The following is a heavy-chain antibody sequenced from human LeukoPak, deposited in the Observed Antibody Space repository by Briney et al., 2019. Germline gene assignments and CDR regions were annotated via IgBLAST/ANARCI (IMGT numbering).Heavy chain of an antibody. CDR2: ISYDGSNK. CDR1: GFTFSSYA. Sequence: PGRSLRLSCAASGFTFSSYAMHWVRQAPGKGLEWVAVISYDGSNKYYADSVKGLFTISRDNYKNTLYLQINSLRAEDTAEYYCARDTPTYGYYGGNSVDYWGQGTLVTVSS. D-gene: IGHD4-23*01. J-gene: IGHJ4*02. CDR3: ARDTPTYGYYGGNSVDY. V-gene: IGHV3-30*04.